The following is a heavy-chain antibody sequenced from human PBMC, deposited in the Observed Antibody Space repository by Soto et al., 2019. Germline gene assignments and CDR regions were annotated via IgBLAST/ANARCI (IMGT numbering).Heavy chain of an antibody. J-gene: IGHJ4*03. CDR3: ATAQTNYDSSSYVSYHYRHGF. Sequence: GGSRRLSCAASWVTVSSSYMSCVRMAPGKWLEGVSGIYSGGSTYYADSVKGRFTIXRGNSKNTLYHHMNKVRAGEPAVYYCATAQTNYDSSSYVSYHYRHGFWGQGTPVPAAS. CDR1: WVTVSSSY. CDR2: IYSGGST. D-gene: IGHD3-22*01. V-gene: IGHV3-53*01.